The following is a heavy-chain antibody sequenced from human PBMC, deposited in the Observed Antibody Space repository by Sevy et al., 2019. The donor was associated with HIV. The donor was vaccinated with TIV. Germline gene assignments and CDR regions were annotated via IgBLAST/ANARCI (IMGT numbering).Heavy chain of an antibody. Sequence: SETLSLTCTVSGGSMSSYFWSWIRQPPGKGLEWIGYIFHSGATYYIPSLQSRVTISVDLSKNQFSLNLSSVTAADTAVYYCARGRVGDTSSWYGAFDVWGQGTMVTISS. D-gene: IGHD6-13*01. V-gene: IGHV4-59*12. CDR1: GGSMSSYF. CDR3: ARGRVGDTSSWYGAFDV. J-gene: IGHJ3*01. CDR2: IFHSGAT.